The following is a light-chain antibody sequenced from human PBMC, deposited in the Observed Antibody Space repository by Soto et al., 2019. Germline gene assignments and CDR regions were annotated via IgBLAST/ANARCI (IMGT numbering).Light chain of an antibody. Sequence: DIQMTQSPSSLSASVGDRVTITCQASQDISNYLNWYQQKPGKAPKLLIYDASNLETGVPSRFSGSGSGTDFTITISSLQPEDIATYYCQQYDNLPSFDPVTKVAIK. CDR2: DAS. J-gene: IGKJ3*01. V-gene: IGKV1-33*01. CDR3: QQYDNLPS. CDR1: QDISNY.